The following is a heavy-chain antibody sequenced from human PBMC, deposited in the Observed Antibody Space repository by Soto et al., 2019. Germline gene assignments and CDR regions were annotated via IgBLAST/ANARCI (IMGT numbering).Heavy chain of an antibody. CDR3: ASSRVRGYCTNGVCYKGYWFDP. Sequence: SETLSLTCAVSGGSISSGGYSWSWIRQPPGKGLEWIGYIYHSGSTYYNPSLKSRVTISVDRSKNQFSLKLSSVTAADTAVYYCASSRVRGYCTNGVCYKGYWFDPWGQGTLVTVSS. CDR2: IYHSGST. V-gene: IGHV4-30-2*01. D-gene: IGHD2-8*01. CDR1: GGSISSGGYS. J-gene: IGHJ5*02.